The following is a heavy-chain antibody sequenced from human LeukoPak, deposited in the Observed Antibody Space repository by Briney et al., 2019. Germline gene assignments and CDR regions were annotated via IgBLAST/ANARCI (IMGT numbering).Heavy chain of an antibody. CDR1: GASVRSYW. CDR2: IYSTGCT. J-gene: IGHJ4*02. CDR3: ARQGYTVSYYFLDY. Sequence: SETLSLTCDVSGASVRSYWWGWVRQPAGKGLEWLGRIYSTGCTRFNPSLKSRLTLSIDTSTNQFSLKLTSVTAADTAVYFCARQGYTVSYYFLDYWSQGTLVTVSS. V-gene: IGHV4-4*07. D-gene: IGHD1-26*01.